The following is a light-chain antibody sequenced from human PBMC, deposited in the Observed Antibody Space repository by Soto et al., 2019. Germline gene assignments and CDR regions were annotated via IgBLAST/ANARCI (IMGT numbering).Light chain of an antibody. J-gene: IGKJ1*01. CDR3: QQYASAPLT. CDR1: LTVTNNY. CDR2: DAS. Sequence: EIVLTHSPDTLSLSPGERATLSCRASLTVTNNYLAWYQQKAGQAPRLVIYDASTRATGIPEMFSASGSGTDFTLTISRLEPEDFAVYFCQQYASAPLTFGQGTKVEVK. V-gene: IGKV3-20*01.